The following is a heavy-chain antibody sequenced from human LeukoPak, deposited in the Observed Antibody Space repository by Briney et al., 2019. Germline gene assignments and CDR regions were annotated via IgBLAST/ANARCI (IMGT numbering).Heavy chain of an antibody. Sequence: PGGSLRLSCAASGFTVSSNYMSWVRQAPGKGLEWVSVIYSGGSTYYADSMKGRFTISRDNSKNTLYLQMNSLRAEDTAVYYCARAPNLAVDYWGQGTLVTVSS. V-gene: IGHV3-53*01. CDR1: GFTVSSNY. D-gene: IGHD1-1*01. CDR2: IYSGGST. J-gene: IGHJ4*02. CDR3: ARAPNLAVDY.